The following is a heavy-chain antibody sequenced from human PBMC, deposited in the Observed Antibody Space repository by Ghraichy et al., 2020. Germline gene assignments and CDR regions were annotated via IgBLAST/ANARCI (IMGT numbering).Heavy chain of an antibody. CDR1: GGSISSSNW. J-gene: IGHJ4*02. D-gene: IGHD4-23*01. CDR2: IYHSGST. Sequence: SETLSLTCAVSGGSISSSNWWSWVRQPPGKGLEWIGEIYHSGSTNYNPSLKSRVTISVDKSKNQFSLKLSSVTAADTAVYYCARDSTVVTQGFDYWGQGTLVTVSS. CDR3: ARDSTVVTQGFDY. V-gene: IGHV4-4*02.